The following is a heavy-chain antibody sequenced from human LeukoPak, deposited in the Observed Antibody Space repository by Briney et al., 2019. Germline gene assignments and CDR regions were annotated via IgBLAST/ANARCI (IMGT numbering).Heavy chain of an antibody. J-gene: IGHJ5*02. Sequence: GGSLRLSCAASGFTFSSFSMNWVRQAPGKGLEWLSYISNSASNIYYAHSVKGRFTNSRDNAKRSLFLQLDSLRAEDTAVYYCARSDFWTGYGFDPWGQGTLVTVSS. V-gene: IGHV3-48*04. CDR3: ARSDFWTGYGFDP. D-gene: IGHD3/OR15-3a*01. CDR2: ISNSASNI. CDR1: GFTFSSFS.